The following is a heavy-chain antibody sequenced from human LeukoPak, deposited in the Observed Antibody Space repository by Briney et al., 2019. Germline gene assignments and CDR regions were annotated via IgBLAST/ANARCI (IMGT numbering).Heavy chain of an antibody. D-gene: IGHD4-17*01. CDR1: GLIFSSYD. CDR2: IGTKGDT. Sequence: GVSLRLSCAASGLIFSSYDMHWVRQATGKGLEWVSAIGTKGDTYSSDSVRGRFTISRENGKNSLYLQMNSLRAGDTAVYYCAREMSDPVTWGWYFDLWGRGTLVTVSS. CDR3: AREMSDPVTWGWYFDL. V-gene: IGHV3-13*01. J-gene: IGHJ2*01.